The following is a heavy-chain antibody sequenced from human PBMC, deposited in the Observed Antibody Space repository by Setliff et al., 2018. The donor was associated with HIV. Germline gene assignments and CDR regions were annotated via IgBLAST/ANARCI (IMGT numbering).Heavy chain of an antibody. CDR1: GFTFSSHA. D-gene: IGHD1-26*01. J-gene: IGHJ4*02. CDR2: ISANGIST. Sequence: PGGSLRLSCAASGFTFSSHAMSWVRQAPGKGLEWLSGISANGISTYYADSVKGRLTISRDNAKNALYLFMHSLRAEDTAVYFCAPRSGLVGTTPAAVDHWGQGTLVTV. CDR3: APRSGLVGTTPAAVDH. V-gene: IGHV3-23*01.